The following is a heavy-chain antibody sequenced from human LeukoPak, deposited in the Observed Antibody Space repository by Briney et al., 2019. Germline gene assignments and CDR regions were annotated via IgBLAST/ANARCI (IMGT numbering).Heavy chain of an antibody. CDR1: GGSISSCDYY. D-gene: IGHD3-3*01. Sequence: PSETLSLTCTVSGGSISSCDYYWSWIRQPPGKGLEWIVYFYYSASTYHNPSRKSRVSISVDTSKNHFSMKLGSVTAADTGVYYCASAPYDFLSGYYVRYVPWGERTLVTVS. CDR3: ASAPYDFLSGYYVRYVP. CDR2: FYYSAST. V-gene: IGHV4-30-4*01. J-gene: IGHJ5*02.